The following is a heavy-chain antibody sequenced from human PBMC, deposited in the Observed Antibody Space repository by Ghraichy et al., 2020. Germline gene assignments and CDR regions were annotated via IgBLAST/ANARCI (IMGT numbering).Heavy chain of an antibody. V-gene: IGHV4-4*07. D-gene: IGHD2-2*01. CDR1: GGSISSYY. CDR3: ARGYCSSTSCYFDY. CDR2: IYTSGST. Sequence: ESLNISCTVSGGSISSYYWSWIRQPAGKGLEWIGRIYTSGSTNYNPSLKSRVTMPVDTSKNQFSLKLSSVTAADTAVYYCARGYCSSTSCYFDYWGQGTLVTVSS. J-gene: IGHJ4*02.